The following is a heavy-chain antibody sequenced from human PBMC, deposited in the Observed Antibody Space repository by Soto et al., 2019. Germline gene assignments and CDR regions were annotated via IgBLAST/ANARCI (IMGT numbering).Heavy chain of an antibody. CDR3: ARRQSRIRNFDY. CDR1: YGSFSGYS. Sequence: PSENLSLTYGGYYGSFSGYSWRWIRQPPGKGLEWIGEINHSGSTNYNPSLTSRVTISVDTSKNQFSLNLSSVTAADTAVYYCARRQSRIRNFDYWGQGTLVTVSS. D-gene: IGHD3-3*02. CDR2: INHSGST. V-gene: IGHV4-34*01. J-gene: IGHJ4*02.